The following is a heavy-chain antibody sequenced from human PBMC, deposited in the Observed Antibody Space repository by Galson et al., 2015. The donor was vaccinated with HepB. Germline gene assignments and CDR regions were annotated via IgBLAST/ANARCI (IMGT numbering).Heavy chain of an antibody. CDR3: ARRAVAGTRAFFDY. CDR1: GGTFSSYA. CDR2: IIPIFGTA. V-gene: IGHV1-69*01. J-gene: IGHJ4*02. Sequence: SCAASGGTFSSYAISWVRQAPGQGLEWMGGIIPIFGTANYAQKFQGRVTITADESTSTAYMELSSLRSEDTAVYYCARRAVAGTRAFFDYWGQGTLVTVSS. D-gene: IGHD6-19*01.